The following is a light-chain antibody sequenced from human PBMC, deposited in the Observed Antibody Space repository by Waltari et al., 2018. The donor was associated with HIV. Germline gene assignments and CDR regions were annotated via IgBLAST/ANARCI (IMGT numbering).Light chain of an antibody. CDR2: DAS. CDR3: QQYGDSPPAT. Sequence: EIVMTQSPATLSVSPGERATLSCRASQSVRNNVAWYQHKPGQSPRLLIYDASIRATGIPARFSGSGSGTEFTLTVSRLQSEDFAVYYCQQYGDSPPATFGGGTK. V-gene: IGKV3-15*01. CDR1: QSVRNN. J-gene: IGKJ4*01.